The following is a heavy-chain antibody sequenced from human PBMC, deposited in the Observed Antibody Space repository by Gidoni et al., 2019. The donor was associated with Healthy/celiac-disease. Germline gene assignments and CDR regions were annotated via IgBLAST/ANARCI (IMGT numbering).Heavy chain of an antibody. D-gene: IGHD3-22*01. V-gene: IGHV1-18*01. CDR3: ARDWPDYYDSSGYYLRDWFDP. CDR1: GYTFTSYG. Sequence: QVQLVQSGAEVKKPGASVKVSCKASGYTFTSYGISWVRQAPGQGLEWMGWISADNGNTNYAQKLQGRVTMTTDTSTSTAYMELRSLRSDDTAVYYCARDWPDYYDSSGYYLRDWFDPWGQGTLVTVSS. J-gene: IGHJ5*02. CDR2: ISADNGNT.